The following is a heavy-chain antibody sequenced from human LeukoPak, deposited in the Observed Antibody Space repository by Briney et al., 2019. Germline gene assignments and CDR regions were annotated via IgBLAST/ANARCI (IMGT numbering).Heavy chain of an antibody. V-gene: IGHV3-33*01. CDR3: ARDPGGVVSFDY. D-gene: IGHD2-8*01. CDR1: GFTFSNYD. J-gene: IGHJ4*02. CDR2: IWYDGSNK. Sequence: GGSLRLSCAVSGFTFSNYDMHWVRQAPGKGVGWVAVIWYDGSNKYYADSVKGRFTISRDNSKNTLYLHMNTLRAADAAVYYCARDPGGVVSFDYWGQGTLVTVSS.